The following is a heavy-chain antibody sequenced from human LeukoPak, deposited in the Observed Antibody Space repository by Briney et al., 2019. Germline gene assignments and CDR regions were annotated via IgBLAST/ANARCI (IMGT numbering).Heavy chain of an antibody. Sequence: GGSLRLSCAASGFTFDDYAMHWVRQAPGKGLEWVSGISWNSGSIGYADSVKGRFTISRDNAKNSLYLQMNSLRAEDTALYYCAKDIRSYYYGSGSYQAPYYYYGMDVWGQGTTVTASS. CDR3: AKDIRSYYYGSGSYQAPYYYYGMDV. V-gene: IGHV3-9*01. J-gene: IGHJ6*02. CDR1: GFTFDDYA. D-gene: IGHD3-10*01. CDR2: ISWNSGSI.